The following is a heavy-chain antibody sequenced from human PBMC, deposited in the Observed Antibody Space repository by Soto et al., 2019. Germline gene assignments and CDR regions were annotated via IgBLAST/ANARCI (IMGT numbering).Heavy chain of an antibody. V-gene: IGHV4-59*01. D-gene: IGHD2-8*01. Sequence: SETLSLTCTVSGGSIIKYYWSWIRQPPGKGLEWIGYIYYSGNTIYNPSLNSRATISVDASKNQSSLTLTSVTAADTAVYYCARFPTNGNNQYWGQGTLVTVPS. CDR2: IYYSGNT. J-gene: IGHJ4*02. CDR3: ARFPTNGNNQY. CDR1: GGSIIKYY.